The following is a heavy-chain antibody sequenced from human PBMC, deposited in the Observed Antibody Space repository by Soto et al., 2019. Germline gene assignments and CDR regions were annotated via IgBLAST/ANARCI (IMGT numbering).Heavy chain of an antibody. CDR2: IYRGDGT. V-gene: IGHV3-66*01. CDR1: GFTVSSNY. CDR3: ARGAENYDILTGYSAGTLDY. J-gene: IGHJ4*02. Sequence: GGSLRLSCAAAGFTVSSNYMSGVRQAPGKGPEWVSGIYRGDGTYYADAVKGRFTISRDKSKNTLYLQMNSLRAEDTAVYYCARGAENYDILTGYSAGTLDYWGQGNLVTVPQ. D-gene: IGHD3-9*01.